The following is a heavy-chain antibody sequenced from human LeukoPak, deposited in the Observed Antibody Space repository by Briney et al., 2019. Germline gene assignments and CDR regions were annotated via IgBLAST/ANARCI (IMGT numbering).Heavy chain of an antibody. Sequence: GGSLRLSCAASGFTFSSYAMHWVRQAPGKGLEWVAVISYDGSNKYYADSVKGRFTIFRDNSKNTLYLQMNSLRAEDTAVYYCARDMVREYYFDYWGQGTLVTVSS. CDR3: ARDMVREYYFDY. CDR2: ISYDGSNK. CDR1: GFTFSSYA. V-gene: IGHV3-30*04. D-gene: IGHD4/OR15-4a*01. J-gene: IGHJ4*02.